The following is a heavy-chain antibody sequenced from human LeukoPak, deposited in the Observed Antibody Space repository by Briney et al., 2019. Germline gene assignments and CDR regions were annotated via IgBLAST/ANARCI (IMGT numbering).Heavy chain of an antibody. J-gene: IGHJ3*02. CDR3: AKVRVGGNYYDSSGYREAFDI. V-gene: IGHV3-30*18. D-gene: IGHD3-22*01. CDR2: ISYDGSNK. CDR1: GFTLSNVW. Sequence: GGSLRLSCAASGFTLSNVWMSWVRQAPGKGLEWVAVISYDGSNKYYADSVKGRFTISRDNSKNTLYLQMNSLRAEDTAVYYCAKVRVGGNYYDSSGYREAFDIWGQGTMVTVSS.